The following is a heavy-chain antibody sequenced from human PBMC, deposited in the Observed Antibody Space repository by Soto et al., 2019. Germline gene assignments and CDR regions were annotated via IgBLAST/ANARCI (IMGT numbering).Heavy chain of an antibody. J-gene: IGHJ5*02. V-gene: IGHV5-51*01. CDR2: IYPGDSDT. CDR3: ARPFDTSGWYDH. CDR1: GYSFTTYW. D-gene: IGHD6-19*01. Sequence: EVQLVQSGAEVKKPGESLKISCKGSGYSFTTYWIAWVRQMPGKGLECMGIIYPGDSDTRYSPSFQGQVTISADKSINTAYLHWSSLKASDSAIYYCARPFDTSGWYDHWGQGTLVTVSS.